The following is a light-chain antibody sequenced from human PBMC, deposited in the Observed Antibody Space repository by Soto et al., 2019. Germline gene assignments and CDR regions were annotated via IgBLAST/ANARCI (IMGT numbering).Light chain of an antibody. CDR2: SNI. V-gene: IGLV1-47*02. J-gene: IGLJ1*01. CDR1: SSNIGSNY. Sequence: QSVLTQPPSASKTPAQRGTISCSGISSNIGSNYIYWYQRLPGTAPKLLIYSNIQRPSGVPDRFSGSKSGPSASLAISGLRSEDEADYYCAAWDDSLSGFYVFGTGTKGTVL. CDR3: AAWDDSLSGFYV.